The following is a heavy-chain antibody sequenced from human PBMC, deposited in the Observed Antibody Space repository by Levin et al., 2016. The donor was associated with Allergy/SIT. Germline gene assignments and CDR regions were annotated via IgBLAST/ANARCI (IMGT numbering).Heavy chain of an antibody. D-gene: IGHD6-13*01. CDR3: TRDPTFAPPGIAAAGIPPLDYYYGMDV. CDR1: GFTFGDYA. CDR2: IRSKAYGGTT. J-gene: IGHJ6*02. V-gene: IGHV3-49*04. Sequence: GESLKISCTASGFTFGDYAMSWVRQAPGKGLEWVGFIRSKAYGGTTEYAASVKGRFTISRDDSKSIAYLQMNSLKTEDTAVYYCTRDPTFAPPGIAAAGIPPLDYYYGMDVWGQGTTVTVSS.